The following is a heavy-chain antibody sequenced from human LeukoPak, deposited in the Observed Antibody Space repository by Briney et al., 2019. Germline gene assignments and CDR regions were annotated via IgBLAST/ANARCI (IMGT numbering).Heavy chain of an antibody. CDR1: GFTFSSYA. CDR2: ISGSGGTT. V-gene: IGHV3-23*01. Sequence: GGSLRLSCAASGFTFSSYAMNWVRQAPGMGLEWVSVISGSGGTTYYADSVKGRFTISRDNSKNTLYLQMNSLRAEDTAVYYCAKDMKAVVPSFFDPWGQGTLVTVSS. CDR3: AKDMKAVVPSFFDP. D-gene: IGHD2-21*01. J-gene: IGHJ5*02.